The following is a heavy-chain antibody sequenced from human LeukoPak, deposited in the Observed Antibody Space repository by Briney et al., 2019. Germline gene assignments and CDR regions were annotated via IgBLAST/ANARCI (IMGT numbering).Heavy chain of an antibody. CDR3: ARDGRQLGEYWFDP. Sequence: PGGSLRLSCAASGFTVSSNYMSWVRQAPGKGLEWVSVIYSGGSTYYADSVKGRFTISRDNSKNTLYLQMNRLRAEDTAVYYCARDGRQLGEYWFDPWGQGTLVTVSS. CDR1: GFTVSSNY. D-gene: IGHD3-10*01. J-gene: IGHJ5*02. V-gene: IGHV3-53*01. CDR2: IYSGGST.